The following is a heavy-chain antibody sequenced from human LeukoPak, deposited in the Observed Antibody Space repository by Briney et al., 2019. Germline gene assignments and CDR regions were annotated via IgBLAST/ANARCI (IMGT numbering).Heavy chain of an antibody. J-gene: IGHJ3*02. CDR1: GYSFTGYY. Sequence: ASMKVSCKASGYSFTGYYIHWVRQAPGQGLEWMGWINPNGGVTKSAQKFQGRVTMTRDTSISTAYMELSRLRSDDTAVYYCARLTYYDFWSGYNYAFGIWGQGTMVTVSS. CDR3: ARLTYYDFWSGYNYAFGI. CDR2: INPNGGVT. V-gene: IGHV1-2*02. D-gene: IGHD3-3*01.